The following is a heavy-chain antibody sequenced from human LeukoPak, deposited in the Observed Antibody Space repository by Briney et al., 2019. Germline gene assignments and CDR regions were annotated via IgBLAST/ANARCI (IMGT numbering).Heavy chain of an antibody. CDR3: AREFYGGDFRYFYDMDF. D-gene: IGHD2-21*02. CDR2: IIPIFGTA. CDR1: GGTFSSYA. V-gene: IGHV1-69*13. Sequence: ASVKVSCKASGGTFSSYAISWVRQAPGQGLEWMGGIIPIFGTANYAQKFQGRVTITADESTSTAYMELSSLRSEDTAVYYCAREFYGGDFRYFYDMDFWGKGTTVTVSS. J-gene: IGHJ6*03.